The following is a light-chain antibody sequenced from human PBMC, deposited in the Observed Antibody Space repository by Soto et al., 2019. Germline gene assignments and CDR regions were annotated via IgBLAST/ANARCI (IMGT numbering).Light chain of an antibody. J-gene: IGKJ1*01. CDR1: QSIDSK. CDR3: QQYKSWRK. Sequence: IVMTQSPATLSVSPGERATLSCRAGQSIDSKLAWYQQRPGQAPRLLIYAASTRATGIPARFSGSGSGTEFTLTISGLQSEDFDVYYCQQYKSWRKFGQGTNVEIK. CDR2: AAS. V-gene: IGKV3-15*01.